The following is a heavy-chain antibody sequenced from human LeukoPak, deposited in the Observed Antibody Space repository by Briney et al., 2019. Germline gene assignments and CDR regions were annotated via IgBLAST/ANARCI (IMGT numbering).Heavy chain of an antibody. CDR2: INSDGRSI. V-gene: IGHV3-74*01. D-gene: IGHD6-19*01. CDR1: GFTLSTYW. CDR3: GRLSYSSGWYVGGY. J-gene: IGHJ4*02. Sequence: GGSLRLSCAASGFTLSTYWMHWVRQAPGKGLVWVSRINSDGRSIIYAESVKGRFTISRDNAEKTLYLQMNSLRAEETAVYYCGRLSYSSGWYVGGYWGQGSLVTVSS.